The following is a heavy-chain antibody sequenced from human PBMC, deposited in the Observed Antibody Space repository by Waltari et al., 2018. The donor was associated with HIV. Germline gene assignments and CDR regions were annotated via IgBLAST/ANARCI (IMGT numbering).Heavy chain of an antibody. D-gene: IGHD3-22*01. CDR2: IYYSEST. CDR1: DGSIDRSSYY. CDR3: ARHVGGYDSSGYFPYYFDY. Sequence: QLQLQESGPGLVKPSETLSLTCTVSDGSIDRSSYYWGWIRQPPGRGLVWIGSIYYSESTYDNPSLKSRVTISVDTSKTRFPLKLSSVTAADTAVYYCARHVGGYDSSGYFPYYFDYWGQGALVTVSS. V-gene: IGHV4-39*01. J-gene: IGHJ4*02.